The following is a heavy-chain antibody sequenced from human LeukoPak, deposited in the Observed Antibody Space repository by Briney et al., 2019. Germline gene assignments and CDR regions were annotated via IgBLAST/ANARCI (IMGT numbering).Heavy chain of an antibody. D-gene: IGHD3-22*01. V-gene: IGHV1-69*04. J-gene: IGHJ3*02. CDR3: ARGAGYYDSSGYTDAFDI. CDR2: IIPIFGIA. Sequence: GASVKVSCKASGGTFSSYAISWVRQAPGQGLEWMGRIIPIFGIANYAQKFLGRVTITADKSTSTAYMELSSLRSEDTAVYYCARGAGYYDSSGYTDAFDIWGQGTMVTVSS. CDR1: GGTFSSYA.